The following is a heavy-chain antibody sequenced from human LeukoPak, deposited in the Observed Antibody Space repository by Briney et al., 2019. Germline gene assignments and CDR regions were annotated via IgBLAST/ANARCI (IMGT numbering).Heavy chain of an antibody. CDR3: ARGPRYYYDSSGYPHLGY. Sequence: ASVKVSCKASGYTFTGYYMHWVRQAPGQGLEWMGWINPNSGGTNYAQKFQGWVTMTRDTSISTAYMELSSLRSEDTAVYYCARGPRYYYDSSGYPHLGYWGQGTLVTVSS. D-gene: IGHD3-22*01. CDR2: INPNSGGT. V-gene: IGHV1-2*04. CDR1: GYTFTGYY. J-gene: IGHJ4*02.